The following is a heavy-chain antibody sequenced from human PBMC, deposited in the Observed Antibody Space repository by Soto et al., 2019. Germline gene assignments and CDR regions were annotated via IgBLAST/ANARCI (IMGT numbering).Heavy chain of an antibody. Sequence: ASVKVSCKASGYIFTSYYIHWVRQAPGQGLEWMGIINPSGGSTSYAQKFQGRVTMTRDTSTSTVYMELSSLRAEDTAVYYCAKESYYYDSSGYEKGYGMDVWGQGTTVTVSS. CDR2: INPSGGST. D-gene: IGHD3-22*01. CDR3: AKESYYYDSSGYEKGYGMDV. CDR1: GYIFTSYY. J-gene: IGHJ6*02. V-gene: IGHV1-46*01.